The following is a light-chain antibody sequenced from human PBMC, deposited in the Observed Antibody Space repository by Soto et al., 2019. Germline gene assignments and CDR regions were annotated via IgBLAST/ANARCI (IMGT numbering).Light chain of an antibody. CDR1: QRVSRNY. Sequence: FVLTQSPGTLSFSPGERATLSCRASQRVSRNYLAWYQQKVGQPPRLLIYGASSRAAGIPDRFSGSGSGTDFTLTITRLETEDFAVYHCQQYSNSPRTFGGGTKVDIK. J-gene: IGKJ4*01. CDR2: GAS. CDR3: QQYSNSPRT. V-gene: IGKV3-20*01.